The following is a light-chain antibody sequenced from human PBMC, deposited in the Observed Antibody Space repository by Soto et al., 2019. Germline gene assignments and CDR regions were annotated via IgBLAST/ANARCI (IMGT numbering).Light chain of an antibody. CDR3: QYCGASMYT. CDR2: DAS. V-gene: IGKV3-11*01. J-gene: IGKJ2*01. CDR1: HNFSNY. Sequence: EIVLTQSPATLSLSPGERATLSCTASHNFSNYLAWYQQKPGQTPRLLIYDASIRATGIPARFSGGGSGTDFTLTVSRLEPEDFAVYYCQYCGASMYTFGQGTKLDIK.